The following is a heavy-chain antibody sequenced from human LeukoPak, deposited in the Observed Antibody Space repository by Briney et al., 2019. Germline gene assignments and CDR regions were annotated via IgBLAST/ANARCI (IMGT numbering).Heavy chain of an antibody. J-gene: IGHJ4*02. Sequence: GGSLRLSCAASGFTFSSYSMNWVRQAPGKGLEWVSSISSSSSYIYYADPVKGRFTISRDNAKNSLYLQMNSLRAEDTAVYYCARDYILGYCSSTSCYPDYWGQGTLVTVSS. CDR2: ISSSSSYI. D-gene: IGHD2-2*01. V-gene: IGHV3-21*01. CDR3: ARDYILGYCSSTSCYPDY. CDR1: GFTFSSYS.